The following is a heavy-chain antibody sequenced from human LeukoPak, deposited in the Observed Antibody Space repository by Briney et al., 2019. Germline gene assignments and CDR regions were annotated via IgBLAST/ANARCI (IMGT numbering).Heavy chain of an antibody. CDR1: GYTFTSYG. V-gene: IGHV1-18*01. J-gene: IGHJ3*02. CDR3: ARGSPYYYASGTSNDAFDI. Sequence: ASVKVSCKASGYTFTSYGISWVRQAPGQGLEWMGWISAYNGNTNYAQKLQGRVTMTTDTSTSTAYMELRSLRSDDTAVYYCARGSPYYYASGTSNDAFDIWGQGTMVTVSS. CDR2: ISAYNGNT. D-gene: IGHD3-10*01.